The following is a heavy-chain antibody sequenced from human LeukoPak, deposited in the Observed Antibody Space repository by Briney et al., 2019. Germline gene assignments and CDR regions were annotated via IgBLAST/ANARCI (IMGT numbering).Heavy chain of an antibody. CDR1: GFSLSTSGMC. Sequence: KASGPALVKPTQTLTLTCTFSGFSLSTSGMCVSWIRQPPGKALEWLARIDWDDDKYYSISLKTRLTISKDTSKNQVVLTMTNMDPVDTATYYCARTNYYGSGSYLGDWGQGTLVTVSS. J-gene: IGHJ4*02. CDR3: ARTNYYGSGSYLGD. CDR2: IDWDDDK. V-gene: IGHV2-70*11. D-gene: IGHD3-10*01.